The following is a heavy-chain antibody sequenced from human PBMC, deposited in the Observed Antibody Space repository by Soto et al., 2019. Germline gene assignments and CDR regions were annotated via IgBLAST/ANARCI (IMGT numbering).Heavy chain of an antibody. CDR2: ITPIFGTA. D-gene: IGHD3-3*01. J-gene: IGHJ4*02. Sequence: GASVKVSCKASGGTFSGYAISWVRQAPGQGLDWMGGITPIFGTANYAQKFQGRVTITADESTSTAYMELSSLRSEDTAVYYCAASSPTIFGVVTDYWGQGTLVTVSS. CDR1: GGTFSGYA. CDR3: AASSPTIFGVVTDY. V-gene: IGHV1-69*13.